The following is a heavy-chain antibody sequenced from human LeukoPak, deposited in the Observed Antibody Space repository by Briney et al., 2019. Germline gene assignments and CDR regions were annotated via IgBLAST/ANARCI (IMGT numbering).Heavy chain of an antibody. V-gene: IGHV4-30-4*08. Sequence: PSQTLSLTCTVSGGSISSGDYYWSWIRQPPGKGLEWIGYIYYSGSTYYNPSLKSRVTISVDTSKNHFSLKLSSVTAADTAVYYCASFFLDSSGPLPDYWGQGTLVTVSS. CDR1: GGSISSGDYY. CDR2: IYYSGST. J-gene: IGHJ4*02. CDR3: ASFFLDSSGPLPDY. D-gene: IGHD3-22*01.